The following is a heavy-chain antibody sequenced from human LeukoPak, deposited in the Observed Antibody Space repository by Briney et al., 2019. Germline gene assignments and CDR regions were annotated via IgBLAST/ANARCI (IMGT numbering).Heavy chain of an antibody. V-gene: IGHV4-34*01. J-gene: IGHJ6*03. CDR2: INHSGST. CDR3: ARRVGATLYYYYYMDV. D-gene: IGHD1-26*01. CDR1: GGSFSGYY. Sequence: SETLSLTCAVYGGSFSGYYWSWIRQPPGKGLEWIGEINHSGSTNYNPSLKSRVTISVDTSTNQFSLKLSSVTAADTAVYYCARRVGATLYYYYYMDVWGKGTTVTVSS.